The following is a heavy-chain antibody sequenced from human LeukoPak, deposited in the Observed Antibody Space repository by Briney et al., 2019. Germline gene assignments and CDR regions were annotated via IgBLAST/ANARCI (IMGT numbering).Heavy chain of an antibody. J-gene: IGHJ3*02. CDR2: IYYSGST. D-gene: IGHD4-17*01. CDR3: ARVSLSYGAAFDI. V-gene: IGHV4-59*01. Sequence: SETLSLTCTVSGGSISSYYWSWIRQPPGKGLEWIGYIYYSGSTNYNPSLKSRVTISVDTSKNQFSLKLGSVTAADTAVYYCARVSLSYGAAFDIWGQGTMVTVSS. CDR1: GGSISSYY.